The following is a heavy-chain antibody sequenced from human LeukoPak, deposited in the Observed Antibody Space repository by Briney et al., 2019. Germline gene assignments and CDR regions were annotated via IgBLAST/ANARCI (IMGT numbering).Heavy chain of an antibody. CDR2: ISGSGGST. CDR3: AKDPLIVVVPAAMEYFDY. J-gene: IGHJ4*02. D-gene: IGHD2-2*01. CDR1: GFTFSSYA. Sequence: GGSLRLSCAASGFTFSSYAMSWVRRAPGKGLEWVSAISGSGGSTYYADSVKGRFTISRDNSKNTLYLQMNSLRAEDTAVYYCAKDPLIVVVPAAMEYFDYWGQGTLVTVSS. V-gene: IGHV3-23*01.